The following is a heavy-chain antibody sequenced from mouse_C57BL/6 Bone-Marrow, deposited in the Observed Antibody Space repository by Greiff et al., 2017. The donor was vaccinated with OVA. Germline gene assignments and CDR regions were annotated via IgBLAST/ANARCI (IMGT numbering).Heavy chain of an antibody. CDR3: AVYYYGSSHSGRFDV. CDR2: ITYDGSN. D-gene: IGHD1-1*01. Sequence: EVQLQESGPGLVKPSQSLSLTCSVTGYSITSGYYWNWIRQFPGNKLEWMGYITYDGSNNYNPSLKNQISITRDTSKNQFFLKLNSVTTEDTATYYCAVYYYGSSHSGRFDVWGTGTTVTVSS. J-gene: IGHJ1*03. CDR1: GYSITSGYY. V-gene: IGHV3-6*01.